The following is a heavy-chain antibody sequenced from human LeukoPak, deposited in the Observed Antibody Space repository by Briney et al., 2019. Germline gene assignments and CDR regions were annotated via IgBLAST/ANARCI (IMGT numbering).Heavy chain of an antibody. J-gene: IGHJ4*02. V-gene: IGHV1-69*05. CDR2: IIPIFGTA. CDR1: GGTFSSYA. Sequence: SVKVSCKASGGTFSSYAISWVRQAPGQGLEWMGGIIPIFGTANYAQKFQGRVTITTDESTSTAYMEPSSLRSEDTAVYYCASNPDYDSSGSPVDYWGQGTLVTVSS. CDR3: ASNPDYDSSGSPVDY. D-gene: IGHD3-22*01.